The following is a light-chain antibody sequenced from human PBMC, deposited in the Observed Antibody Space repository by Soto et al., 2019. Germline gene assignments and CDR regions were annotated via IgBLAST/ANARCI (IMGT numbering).Light chain of an antibody. CDR3: QQYNNWPRT. CDR1: WSVSSN. J-gene: IGKJ1*01. CDR2: GAS. Sequence: EIVMTQSPATLSVSPGERTTLSCRTRWSVSSNLAWYQQKPGQAPRLLIYGASTRATGIPARFSGSGSGTEFTLTISTLQSEDFAVYYCQQYNNWPRTFGQGTKVEIK. V-gene: IGKV3-15*01.